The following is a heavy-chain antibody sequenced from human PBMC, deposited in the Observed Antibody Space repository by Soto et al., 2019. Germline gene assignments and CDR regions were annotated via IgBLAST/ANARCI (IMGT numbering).Heavy chain of an antibody. CDR3: ARAKGRSFFDY. Sequence: QVQLQESGPGLVKPSQTLSLICTVSGGSISSGGYYWIWIRHRPGKGLEWIGYIYNSGSTYYSSSLKSRLNISGNTSKNQFSLKLSSVTAADTAVYYCARAKGRSFFDYWRQGTLVTVSS. J-gene: IGHJ4*02. V-gene: IGHV4-31*03. CDR1: GGSISSGGYY. CDR2: IYNSGST. D-gene: IGHD3-10*01.